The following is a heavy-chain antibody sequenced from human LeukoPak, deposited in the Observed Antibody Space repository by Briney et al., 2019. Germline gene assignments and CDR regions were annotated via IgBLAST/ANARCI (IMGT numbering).Heavy chain of an antibody. CDR2: ISSSSSYI. CDR3: ARVPPPNSDFWSGYYPYYFDY. V-gene: IGHV3-21*01. Sequence: GGSLRLSCAASGFTFSSYSMNWVRQAPGKGLEWVSSISSSSSYIYYADSVKGRFTISRDNAKNSLYLQMNSLRAEDTAVYYCARVPPPNSDFWSGYYPYYFDYWAQGTLVTASP. CDR1: GFTFSSYS. J-gene: IGHJ4*02. D-gene: IGHD3-3*01.